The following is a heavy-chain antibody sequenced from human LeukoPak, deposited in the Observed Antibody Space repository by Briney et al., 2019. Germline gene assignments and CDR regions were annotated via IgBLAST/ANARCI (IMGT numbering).Heavy chain of an antibody. Sequence: SETLSLTCTVPGGSVSSGSYYWSWIRQPPGKGLEWIGYIYYSGSTNYNPSLKSRVTISVDTSKNQFSLKLSSMTAADTAVYYCARITLGLEATWGQGTLVTVSS. CDR1: GGSVSSGSYY. V-gene: IGHV4-61*01. CDR3: ARITLGLEAT. J-gene: IGHJ4*02. CDR2: IYYSGST. D-gene: IGHD5-12*01.